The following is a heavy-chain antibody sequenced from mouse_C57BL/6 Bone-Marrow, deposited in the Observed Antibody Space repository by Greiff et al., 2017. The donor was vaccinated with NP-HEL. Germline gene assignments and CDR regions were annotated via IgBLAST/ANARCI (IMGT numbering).Heavy chain of an antibody. CDR2: INPNNGGT. V-gene: IGHV1-22*01. J-gene: IGHJ3*01. CDR1: GYTFTDYN. CDR3: ADGQAWFAY. D-gene: IGHD2-3*01. Sequence: EVQLQQSGPELVKPGASVKMSCKASGYTFTDYNMHWVKQSHGKSLEWIGYINPNNGGTSYNQKFKGKATLTVNKSSSTAYMELHSLTSGDSAVYCCADGQAWFAYWGQGTLVTVSA.